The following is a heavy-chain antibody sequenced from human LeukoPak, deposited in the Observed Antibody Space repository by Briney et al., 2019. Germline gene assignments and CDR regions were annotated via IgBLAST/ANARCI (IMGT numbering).Heavy chain of an antibody. CDR3: ARRSGSSSTPFDY. Sequence: GGSLRLSCAASGFTFSSYSMNWVRQAPGKGLEWVSYISSSSSTIYYADSVKGRFTISRDNAKNSLYLQMNSLRAEDTAVYYCARRSGSSSTPFDYWGQGTLVTVSS. D-gene: IGHD1-26*01. CDR2: ISSSSSTI. CDR1: GFTFSSYS. J-gene: IGHJ4*02. V-gene: IGHV3-48*01.